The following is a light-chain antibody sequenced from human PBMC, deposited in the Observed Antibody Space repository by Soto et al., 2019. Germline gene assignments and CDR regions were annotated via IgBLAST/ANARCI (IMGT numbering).Light chain of an antibody. V-gene: IGKV1-5*03. CDR3: QQYNSHSFYS. CDR1: QSVQSF. J-gene: IGKJ2*03. Sequence: DIQMTQFPSTLSASVGDAVTITCRASQSVQSFLAWYQQKPGKAPKLLIYLASRLESGVPSRFSGGGSGTHFTLTISSLHPDDFAIYFCQQYNSHSFYSFGQGTKLEVK. CDR2: LAS.